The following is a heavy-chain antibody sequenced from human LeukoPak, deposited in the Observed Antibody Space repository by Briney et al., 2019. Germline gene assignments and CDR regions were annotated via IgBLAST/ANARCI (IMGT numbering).Heavy chain of an antibody. CDR2: IYYSGST. CDR3: ARDTDSYGYSWFYP. Sequence: SETLSLTCTVSGGSISSYYWNWIRQPPGKGLEWIGYIYYSGSTNYNPSLKSRVTISVDTSKNQFSLKLSSVTAADTAVYYCARDTDSYGYSWFYPWGQGTLVTVSS. J-gene: IGHJ5*02. D-gene: IGHD5-18*01. CDR1: GGSISSYY. V-gene: IGHV4-59*01.